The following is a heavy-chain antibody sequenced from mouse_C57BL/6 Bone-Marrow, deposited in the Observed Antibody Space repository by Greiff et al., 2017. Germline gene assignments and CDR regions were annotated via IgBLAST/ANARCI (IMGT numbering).Heavy chain of an antibody. J-gene: IGHJ1*03. Sequence: EVQLQQSVAELVRPGASVKLSCTASGFNIKNTYMHWVKQRPEQGLEWIGRIDPANGNTKYAPKFQGKATITADNSSNTAYLQLSSLTSEDTAINYCASTTVVANRYVDVWGTGTTVTVSS. D-gene: IGHD1-1*01. CDR1: GFNIKNTY. CDR2: IDPANGNT. CDR3: ASTTVVANRYVDV. V-gene: IGHV14-3*01.